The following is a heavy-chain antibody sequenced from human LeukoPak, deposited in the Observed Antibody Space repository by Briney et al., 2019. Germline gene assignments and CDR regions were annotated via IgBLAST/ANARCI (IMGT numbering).Heavy chain of an antibody. J-gene: IGHJ3*02. Sequence: GGSLRLSCAASGFTVSSNYMSWVRQAPGKGLEWVSVIYSGGSTYYADSVKGRFTISRDNSKNTLYLQMNGLRAEDTAVYYCARVSYQLLSFRAFDIWGQGTMVTVSS. CDR3: ARVSYQLLSFRAFDI. V-gene: IGHV3-53*01. D-gene: IGHD2-2*01. CDR1: GFTVSSNY. CDR2: IYSGGST.